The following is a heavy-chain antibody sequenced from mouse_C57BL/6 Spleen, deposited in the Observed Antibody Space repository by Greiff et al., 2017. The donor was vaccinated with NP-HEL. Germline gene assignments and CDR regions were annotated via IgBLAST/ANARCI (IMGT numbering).Heavy chain of an antibody. CDR1: GYTFTDYE. V-gene: IGHV1-15*01. CDR3: TNDYGSSWFAY. CDR2: IDPETGGT. Sequence: QVQLQQSGAELVRPGASVTLSCKASGYTFTDYEMHWVKQTPVHGLEWIGAIDPETGGTAYNQKFKGKAILTADKSSSTAYMELRSLTSEDSAVYYCTNDYGSSWFAYWGQGTLVTVSA. J-gene: IGHJ3*01. D-gene: IGHD1-1*01.